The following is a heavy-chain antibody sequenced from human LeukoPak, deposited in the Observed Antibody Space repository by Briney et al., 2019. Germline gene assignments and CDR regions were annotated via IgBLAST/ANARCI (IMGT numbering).Heavy chain of an antibody. CDR3: ARVRRYCSGGSCYPAHFDY. CDR2: INPSGGST. CDR1: GYTFTSYY. J-gene: IGHJ4*02. Sequence: EASVKVSCTASGYTFTSYYMHWVRQAPGQGLEWMGIINPSGGSTSYAQKFQGRVTMTRDTSTSTVYMELSSLRSEDTAVYYCARVRRYCSGGSCYPAHFDYWGQGTLVTVSS. D-gene: IGHD2-15*01. V-gene: IGHV1-46*01.